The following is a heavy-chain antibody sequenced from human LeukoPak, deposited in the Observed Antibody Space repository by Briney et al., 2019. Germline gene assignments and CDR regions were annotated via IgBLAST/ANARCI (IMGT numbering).Heavy chain of an antibody. D-gene: IGHD3-10*01. CDR1: GFTFSSYA. J-gene: IGHJ4*02. CDR3: EKFGGWLPGSESERIYFDY. V-gene: IGHV3-23*01. CDR2: ISGSGGST. Sequence: GGSLRLSCAASGFTFSSYAMSWVRQAPGKGLDWVSAISGSGGSTYYADSVKGRFTISRDIPKNTLYLQMNSLRAEDTAVYYCEKFGGWLPGSESERIYFDYWGQGTLVTVSS.